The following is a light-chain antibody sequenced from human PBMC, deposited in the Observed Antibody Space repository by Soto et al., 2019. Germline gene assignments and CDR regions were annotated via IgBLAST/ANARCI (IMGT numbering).Light chain of an antibody. Sequence: DIQMTQSPSYASAFVGDRVAITCRASHDIARWLAWYQQQPGKAPRLLIYAASSLQSGVPSRFSGSGSGTDFTLTISSLQPEDFATYYCQQSYSTPRTFGQGTKVDI. CDR2: AAS. CDR1: HDIARW. V-gene: IGKV1-12*01. J-gene: IGKJ1*01. CDR3: QQSYSTPRT.